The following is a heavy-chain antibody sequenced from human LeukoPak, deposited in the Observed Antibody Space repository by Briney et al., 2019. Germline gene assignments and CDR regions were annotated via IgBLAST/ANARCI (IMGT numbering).Heavy chain of an antibody. CDR1: GGSISGSISSYY. V-gene: IGHV4-4*07. Sequence: NPSETLSLTCTVSGGSISGSISSYYWSWIRQPAGTALEWIGRIYTSGTITYNPSLKSRVTMSVDTSKNQFSLKLSSVTAADTAVYYCARHPPPCWGSTSCYRYNWFDPWGQGTLVTVSS. D-gene: IGHD2-2*01. CDR2: IYTSGTI. CDR3: ARHPPPCWGSTSCYRYNWFDP. J-gene: IGHJ5*02.